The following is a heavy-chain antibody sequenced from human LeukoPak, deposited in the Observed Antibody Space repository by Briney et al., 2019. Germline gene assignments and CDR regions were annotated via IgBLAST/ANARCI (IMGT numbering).Heavy chain of an antibody. J-gene: IGHJ4*02. CDR2: ISSSSSYI. CDR1: GFTFSSYS. D-gene: IGHD6-13*01. Sequence: PGGSLRLSCAASGFTFSSYSMNWVRQAPGKGLKWVSSISSSSSYICYADSVKGRFTISRDNAKNSLYLQMNSLRAEDTAVYYCASIAAAAHWGQGTLVTVSS. V-gene: IGHV3-21*01. CDR3: ASIAAAAH.